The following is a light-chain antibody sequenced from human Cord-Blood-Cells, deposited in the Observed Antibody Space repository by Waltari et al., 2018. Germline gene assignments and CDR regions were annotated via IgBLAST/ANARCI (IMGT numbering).Light chain of an antibody. CDR2: LGS. V-gene: IGKV2-28*01. CDR1: QSLLHSNGYNY. J-gene: IGKJ1*01. Sequence: IVMTQSPLSLPVTPGEPASXSCRSSQSLLHSNGYNYLDWDLQKPGQSPQLLIYLGSNRASGVPDRFSGSGSGTDFTLKISRVEAEDVGVYYCMQALQTPRTFGQGTKVEIK. CDR3: MQALQTPRT.